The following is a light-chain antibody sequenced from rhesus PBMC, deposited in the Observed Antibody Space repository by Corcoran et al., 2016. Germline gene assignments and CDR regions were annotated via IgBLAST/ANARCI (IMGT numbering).Light chain of an antibody. Sequence: DIQMTQSPSSLSASVGDRVTITCRASQDISNYLSWYQKKPGEAPKRLIYFASRLQSGVPSRFSGSGSGTKFTLTVSSLQPEDFASYYCLQYNNKRTFGQGTKVEIK. CDR2: FAS. CDR3: LQYNNKRT. V-gene: IGKV1-36*01. J-gene: IGKJ1*01. CDR1: QDISNY.